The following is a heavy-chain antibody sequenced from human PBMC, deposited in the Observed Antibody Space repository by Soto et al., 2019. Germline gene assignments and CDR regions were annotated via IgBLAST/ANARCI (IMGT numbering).Heavy chain of an antibody. CDR2: ISSSSSYI. J-gene: IGHJ6*02. CDR1: GFTFSSYS. D-gene: IGHD2-15*01. Sequence: GGSLRLSCAASGFTFSSYSMNWVRQAPGKGLEWVSAISSSSSYIYYADSVKGRFTISRDNAKNSLYLQMNSLRAEDPAVDYCARVGSGNLSGMDVWGQGTTVTVSS. CDR3: ARVGSGNLSGMDV. V-gene: IGHV3-21*01.